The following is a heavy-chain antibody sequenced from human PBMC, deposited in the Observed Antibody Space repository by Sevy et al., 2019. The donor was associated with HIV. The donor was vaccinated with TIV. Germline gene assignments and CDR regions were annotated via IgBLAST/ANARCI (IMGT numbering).Heavy chain of an antibody. Sequence: SETLSLTCAVSGYSISSGYYWGWIRQPPGKGLEWIGSIYHSGSTYYNPSLKSRVTISVDTSKNQLSLKLSSVTAADTAGYDGARGKIAWNDVLELGFVTARTAGDGFDIWGQGTMVTVSS. CDR3: ARGKIAWNDVLELGFVTARTAGDGFDI. D-gene: IGHD1-1*01. CDR2: IYHSGST. V-gene: IGHV4-38-2*01. J-gene: IGHJ3*02. CDR1: GYSISSGYY.